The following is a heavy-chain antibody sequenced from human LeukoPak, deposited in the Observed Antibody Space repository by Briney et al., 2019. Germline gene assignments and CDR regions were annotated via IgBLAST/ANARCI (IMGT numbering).Heavy chain of an antibody. CDR2: ISDSSSSA. Sequence: GGSLRLSCAASGFTFRSYAMSWVRQAPGKGLAWVSGISDSSSSAHYAESVKGRFTISRDNSRNTLYLQMNSLRAEGTAVYYCAKDVKSSTWSARGYFDYWGQGSLVTVSS. CDR3: AKDVKSSTWSARGYFDY. J-gene: IGHJ4*02. D-gene: IGHD6-13*01. CDR1: GFTFRSYA. V-gene: IGHV3-23*01.